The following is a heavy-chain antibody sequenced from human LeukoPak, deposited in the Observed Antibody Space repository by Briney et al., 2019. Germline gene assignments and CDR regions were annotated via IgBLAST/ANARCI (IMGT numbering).Heavy chain of an antibody. J-gene: IGHJ5*02. D-gene: IGHD6-6*01. CDR2: IYTSGST. CDR1: GGSISSYY. CDR3: ARDFKAARQYWFDP. V-gene: IGHV4-4*07. Sequence: PSETLSLTCTASGGSISSYYWSWLRQPAGKGLEVIGRIYTSGSTNYNPSLKSRVTMSVATSKNQFSLKLSSVTAADTAVYYCARDFKAARQYWFDPWGQGTLVTVSS.